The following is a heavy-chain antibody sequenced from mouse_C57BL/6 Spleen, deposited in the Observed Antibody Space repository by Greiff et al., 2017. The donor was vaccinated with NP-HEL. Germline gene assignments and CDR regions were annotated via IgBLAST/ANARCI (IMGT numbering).Heavy chain of an antibody. Sequence: VKVVESGAELARPGASVKLSCKASGYTFTSYGISWVKQRTGQGLEWIGEIYPRSGNTYYNEKFKGKATLTADKSSSTAYMELRSLTSEDSAVYFCARKDYGSSWWYFDVWGTGTTVTVSS. CDR1: GYTFTSYG. J-gene: IGHJ1*03. CDR2: IYPRSGNT. CDR3: ARKDYGSSWWYFDV. V-gene: IGHV1-81*01. D-gene: IGHD1-1*01.